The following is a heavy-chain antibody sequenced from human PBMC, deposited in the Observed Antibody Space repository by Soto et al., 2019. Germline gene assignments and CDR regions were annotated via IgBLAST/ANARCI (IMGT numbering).Heavy chain of an antibody. CDR1: GFTFSSYG. J-gene: IGHJ5*02. D-gene: IGHD3-22*01. V-gene: IGHV3-30*18. CDR3: AKDLRYYDSSGQGP. Sequence: PGGSLRLSXAASGFTFSSYGMHWVRQAPGKGLEWVAVISYDGSNKYYADSVKGRFTISRDNSKNTLYLQMNSLRAEDTAVYYCAKDLRYYDSSGQGPWGQGTLVTVSS. CDR2: ISYDGSNK.